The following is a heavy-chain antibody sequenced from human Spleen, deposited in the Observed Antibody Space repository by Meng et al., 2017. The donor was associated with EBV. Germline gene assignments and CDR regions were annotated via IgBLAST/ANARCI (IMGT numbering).Heavy chain of an antibody. J-gene: IGHJ4*02. CDR1: EFTLRRYW. CDR3: SRDLAGSDDY. D-gene: IGHD1-14*01. Sequence: VQRVESGGALVQPGGSLRLSCAASEFTLRRYWMHWVRQPPGKGPLWVSRINEDGTITNYADSVKGRFTISRDNAKNTLYLQMNSLRVEDTAVYYCSRDLAGSDDYWGRGTLVTVSS. CDR2: INEDGTIT. V-gene: IGHV3-74*01.